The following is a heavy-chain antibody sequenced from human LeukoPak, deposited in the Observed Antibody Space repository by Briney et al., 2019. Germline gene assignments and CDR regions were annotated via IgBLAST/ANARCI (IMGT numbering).Heavy chain of an antibody. CDR3: AKDQAVAGPGSDY. Sequence: AGGSLRLSCAASGFTFSSYAMSWVRQAPGKGLEWVPAISGSGGSTYYADSVKGRFTISRDNSKNTLYLQMNSLRAEDTAVYYCAKDQAVAGPGSDYWGQGTLVTVSS. CDR1: GFTFSSYA. V-gene: IGHV3-23*01. J-gene: IGHJ4*02. D-gene: IGHD6-19*01. CDR2: ISGSGGST.